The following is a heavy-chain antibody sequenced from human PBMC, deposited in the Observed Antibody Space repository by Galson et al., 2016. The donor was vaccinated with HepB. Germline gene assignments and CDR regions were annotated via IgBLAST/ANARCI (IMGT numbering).Heavy chain of an antibody. CDR3: ARSAAGRTATTTLA. CDR1: GFDFNDSS. CDR2: ISFDGRNG. V-gene: IGHV3-30-3*01. J-gene: IGHJ5*02. Sequence: SLRLSCAASGFDFNDSSMHWVRQSPGKGLEWVAGISFDGRNGHYADSVKGRFIISRDSSKKTVYLQMNSLRSKDTAVYYCARSAAGRTATTTLAWGQGILVTVSS. D-gene: IGHD4-17*01.